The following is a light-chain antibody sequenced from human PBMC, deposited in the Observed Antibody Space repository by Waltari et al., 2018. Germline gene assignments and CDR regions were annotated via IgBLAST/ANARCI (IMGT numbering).Light chain of an antibody. CDR3: QQSYSFTRT. CDR1: QTISRY. Sequence: PSSLSASVGDRVTITCRASQTISRYLNWYQQKLGKAPNLLIYAASSLQSGVPSRFSGSGSGRDFTLIITSLQPEDFATYYCQQSYSFTRTFGQGTKVEIK. J-gene: IGKJ1*01. CDR2: AAS. V-gene: IGKV1-39*01.